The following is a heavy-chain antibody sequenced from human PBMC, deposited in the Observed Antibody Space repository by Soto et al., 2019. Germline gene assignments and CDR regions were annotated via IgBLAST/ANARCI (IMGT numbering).Heavy chain of an antibody. CDR1: GYTFAGYY. CDR3: ARVTVNNVLAGPFDY. J-gene: IGHJ4*02. CDR2: INPSGGGT. Sequence: ASVKVSCKASGYTFAGYYMHWVRQAPGQGLEWMGWINPSGGGTNYAQKFQGWVTMTSDTSTSTAFMELSRLRSDDTAVYYCARVTVNNVLAGPFDYWGQGTLVTVSS. D-gene: IGHD3-9*01. V-gene: IGHV1-2*04.